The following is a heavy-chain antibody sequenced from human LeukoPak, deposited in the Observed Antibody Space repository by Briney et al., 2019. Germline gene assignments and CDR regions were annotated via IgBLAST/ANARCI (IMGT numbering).Heavy chain of an antibody. Sequence: GGSLRLSCAASGFTFSSYAMNWVRRAPGKGLEWVSYISSSSSTIYYADSVKGRFTISRDNAKNSLYLQMNSLRAEDTAVYYCARDVPGHWGQGTLVTVSS. D-gene: IGHD3-10*02. J-gene: IGHJ4*02. CDR3: ARDVPGH. CDR2: ISSSSSTI. CDR1: GFTFSSYA. V-gene: IGHV3-48*04.